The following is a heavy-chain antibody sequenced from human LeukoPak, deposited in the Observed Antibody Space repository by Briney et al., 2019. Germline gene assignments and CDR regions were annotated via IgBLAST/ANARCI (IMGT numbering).Heavy chain of an antibody. D-gene: IGHD6-19*01. CDR3: ARECSVAGTCAFDI. J-gene: IGHJ3*02. Sequence: SVKVSCKASGGTFSSYAISWVRQAPGQGLEWMGGIIPIFGTANYAQKFQGRVTITADESTSTAYKELSSLRSEDTAVYYCARECSVAGTCAFDIWGQGTMVTVSS. CDR1: GGTFSSYA. V-gene: IGHV1-69*13. CDR2: IIPIFGTA.